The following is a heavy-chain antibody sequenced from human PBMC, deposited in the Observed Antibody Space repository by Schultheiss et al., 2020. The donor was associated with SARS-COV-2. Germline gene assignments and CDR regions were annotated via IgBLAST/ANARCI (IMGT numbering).Heavy chain of an antibody. CDR2: IYYSGST. CDR3: ARARPNYYDSSGYYFDY. Sequence: SETLSLTCTVSGGSISSSSYYWGWIRQPPGKGLEWIGSIYYSGSTYYNPSLKSRVTISVDTSKNQFSLKLSSVTAADTAVYYCARARPNYYDSSGYYFDYWGQGTLVTVSS. CDR1: GGSISSSSYY. V-gene: IGHV4-39*07. D-gene: IGHD3-22*01. J-gene: IGHJ4*02.